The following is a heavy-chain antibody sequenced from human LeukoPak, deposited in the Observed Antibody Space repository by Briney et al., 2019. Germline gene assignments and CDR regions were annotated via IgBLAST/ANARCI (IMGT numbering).Heavy chain of an antibody. V-gene: IGHV1-24*01. J-gene: IGHJ6*02. D-gene: IGHD6-13*01. CDR2: FDPEDGEI. CDR3: ATDPKGYPHYEMDV. Sequence: ASVKVSCKVSGYILSELSMHWVRQAPGKGLEWMGAFDPEDGEIIYAQKFQGRVTMTEDTSTDTAYMELSSLRSEDTAVYYCATDPKGYPHYEMDVWGQGTTVTVSS. CDR1: GYILSELS.